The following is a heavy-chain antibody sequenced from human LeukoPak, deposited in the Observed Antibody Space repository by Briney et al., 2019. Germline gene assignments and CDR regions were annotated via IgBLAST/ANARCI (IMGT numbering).Heavy chain of an antibody. CDR2: IIPILGIA. J-gene: IGHJ4*02. CDR1: GGTFSSYA. D-gene: IGHD6-13*01. V-gene: IGHV1-69*04. CDR3: VHRSYTSAWYHSLVLDY. Sequence: ASVKVSCKASGGTFSSYAISWVRQAPGQGLEWMGRIIPILGIANYAQKFQGRVTITADKSTSTAYMELSSLRSEDTAVYYCVHRSYTSAWYHSLVLDYWGQGTLVTVSS.